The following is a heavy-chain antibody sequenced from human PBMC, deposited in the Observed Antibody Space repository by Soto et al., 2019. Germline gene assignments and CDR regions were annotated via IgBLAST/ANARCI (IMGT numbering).Heavy chain of an antibody. CDR1: GYTLTELS. Sequence: ASVKVSCKVSGYTLTELSMHWVRLAPGKGLEWMGGFDPEDGETIYAQKFQGRVTMTEDTSTDAAYMELSSLRSEDTAVYYCATDLVTMVRGVTPVFDYWGQGTLVTVSS. J-gene: IGHJ4*02. CDR2: FDPEDGET. CDR3: ATDLVTMVRGVTPVFDY. V-gene: IGHV1-24*01. D-gene: IGHD3-10*01.